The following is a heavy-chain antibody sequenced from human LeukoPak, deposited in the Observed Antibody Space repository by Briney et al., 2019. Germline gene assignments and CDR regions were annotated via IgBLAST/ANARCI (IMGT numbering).Heavy chain of an antibody. CDR3: PKAAYDILTGYHDAFDI. Sequence: GRSLRLSCAASGFTFSSYGMHWVRQAPGKGLEWVAVISYDGSNKYYADSVKGRFTISRDNSKNTLYLQMNSLRAEDTAVYYCPKAAYDILTGYHDAFDIWGQGTMVTVSS. D-gene: IGHD3-9*01. J-gene: IGHJ3*02. V-gene: IGHV3-30*18. CDR2: ISYDGSNK. CDR1: GFTFSSYG.